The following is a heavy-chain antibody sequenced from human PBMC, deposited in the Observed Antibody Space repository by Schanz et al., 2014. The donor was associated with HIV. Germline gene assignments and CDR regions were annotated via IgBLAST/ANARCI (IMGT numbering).Heavy chain of an antibody. V-gene: IGHV1-69*13. Sequence: QVQLVQSGAEVKKPGASVTVSCKASGYTFTSYDINWVRQAPGQGLEWMGGIIPLFGTRNYAQMFQGRVTITADESTNTAYMELSSLSSEDTAMYYCARDYSGYDEFDYWGQGTLVAVSS. CDR3: ARDYSGYDEFDY. CDR1: GYTFTSYD. J-gene: IGHJ4*02. CDR2: IIPLFGTR. D-gene: IGHD5-12*01.